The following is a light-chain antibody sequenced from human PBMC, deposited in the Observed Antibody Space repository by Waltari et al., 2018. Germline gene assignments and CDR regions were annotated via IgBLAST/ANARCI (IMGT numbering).Light chain of an antibody. CDR1: QSLLYSSNKKNY. J-gene: IGKJ4*01. V-gene: IGKV4-1*01. Sequence: DIVMTQSPDSLSVSLGERATINCKSSQSLLYSSNKKNYFAWYQQKPGQPPKRLLYWASTRQSGVPDRFSGSGSGTDFTLTISSLQAEDVAVYYWQQYYETPRTFGGGTKVEIK. CDR2: WAS. CDR3: QQYYETPRT.